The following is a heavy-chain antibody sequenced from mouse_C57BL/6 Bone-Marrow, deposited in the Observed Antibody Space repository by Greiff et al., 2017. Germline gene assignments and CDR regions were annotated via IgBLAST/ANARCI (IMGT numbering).Heavy chain of an antibody. Sequence: DVKLVESGGGLVKPGGSLKLSCAASGFTFSSYTMSWVRQTPEKRLAWVATISGGGGNTYYPDSVKGRFTISRDNAKNTLYLQMSSLRSEDTALYYCARPPYYGSSYFDYWGQGTTLTVSS. J-gene: IGHJ2*01. V-gene: IGHV5-9*01. CDR1: GFTFSSYT. D-gene: IGHD1-1*01. CDR3: ARPPYYGSSYFDY. CDR2: ISGGGGNT.